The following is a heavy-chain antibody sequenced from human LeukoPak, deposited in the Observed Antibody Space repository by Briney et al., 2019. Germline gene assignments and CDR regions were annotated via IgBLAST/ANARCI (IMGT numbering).Heavy chain of an antibody. CDR1: GGSFSGYY. D-gene: IGHD4-17*01. V-gene: IGHV4-34*01. CDR2: INHSGST. J-gene: IGHJ5*02. Sequence: PSETLSLTCAVYGGSFSGYYWSWIRQPLGKGLEWIGEINHSGSTNYNPSLKSRVTISVDTSKNQFSLKLSSVTAADTAVYYCARGPRLRENWFDPWGQGTLVTVSS. CDR3: ARGPRLRENWFDP.